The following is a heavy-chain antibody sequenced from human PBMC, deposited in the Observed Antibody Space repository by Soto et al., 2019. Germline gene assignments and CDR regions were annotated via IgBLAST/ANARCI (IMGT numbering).Heavy chain of an antibody. J-gene: IGHJ4*02. V-gene: IGHV3-23*01. D-gene: IGHD3-10*01. CDR1: GFTFSSYA. CDR2: ISGSGGST. Sequence: EVQLLESGGGLVQPGGSLRLSCAASGFTFSSYAMSWVRQAPGKGLEWVSAISGSGGSTYYADSVKGRFTISRDNSKNTLYLKMNGLRAEDTAIYYCAKDHGKWFGDAWGQGTLVTVSS. CDR3: AKDHGKWFGDA.